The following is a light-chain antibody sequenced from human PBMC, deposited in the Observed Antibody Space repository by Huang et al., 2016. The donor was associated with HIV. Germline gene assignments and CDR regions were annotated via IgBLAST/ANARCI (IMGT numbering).Light chain of an antibody. V-gene: IGKV1-9*01. CDR2: DAS. J-gene: IGKJ3*01. Sequence: QLTQSPSSLSVSIGDRVTIACRASHDINTYFAWYQQKPGRAPKLLIYDASTLQTGVPSRFRGFGSGTAFSLTITSLQPDDFAVYYCQQLSAYPLSFGPGTTVD. CDR3: QQLSAYPLS. CDR1: HDINTY.